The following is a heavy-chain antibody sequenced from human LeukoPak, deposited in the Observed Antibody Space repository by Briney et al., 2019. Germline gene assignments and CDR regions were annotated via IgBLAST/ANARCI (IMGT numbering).Heavy chain of an antibody. CDR2: IFPSGGEI. CDR3: ARALSAYYDKVWRSYRYAPFDY. V-gene: IGHV3-23*01. D-gene: IGHD3-16*02. Sequence: GGSLRLSCAASGFTFSTFAMIWVRQPPGKGLEWVSRIFPSGGEIHYADSVRGRFTISRENSKSTLYLQMHSLRDEETAVYYCARALSAYYDKVWRSYRYAPFDYCGQGALVTLSS. J-gene: IGHJ4*02. CDR1: GFTFSTFA.